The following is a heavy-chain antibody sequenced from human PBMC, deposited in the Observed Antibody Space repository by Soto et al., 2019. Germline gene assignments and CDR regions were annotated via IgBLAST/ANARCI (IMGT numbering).Heavy chain of an antibody. V-gene: IGHV1-3*01. D-gene: IGHD3-10*01. CDR1: GYTFTSYA. CDR2: INPGNGHT. CDR3: ARADIWFGDT. Sequence: QVRLLQSGAEVKKPGASVKVSCKASGYTFTSYAIHWVRQAPGQSLEWMGWINPGNGHTKYSQKFQDRVTITRDTSASTAYMELSSLRSEDTAVYYCARADIWFGDTWGQGTLVTVSS. J-gene: IGHJ5*02.